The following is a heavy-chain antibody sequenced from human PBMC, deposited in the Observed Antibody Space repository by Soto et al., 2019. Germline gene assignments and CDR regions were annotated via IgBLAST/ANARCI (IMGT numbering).Heavy chain of an antibody. CDR1: GFTFSSYS. V-gene: IGHV3-21*01. Sequence: EVQLVESGGGLVKPGGSLRLSCAASGFTFSSYSMNWVRQAPGKGLEWVSRISSSSSYIYYADSVKGRFTNSRDNAKNSLYLQRHSLGAEVAGVYECARLGLKSNTKGDYWGQGTLVTVSS. CDR3: ARLGLKSNTKGDY. J-gene: IGHJ4*02. CDR2: ISSSSSYI. D-gene: IGHD7-27*01.